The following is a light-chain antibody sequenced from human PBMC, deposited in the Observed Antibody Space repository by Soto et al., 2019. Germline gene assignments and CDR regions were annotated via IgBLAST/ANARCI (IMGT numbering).Light chain of an antibody. V-gene: IGKV3-11*01. CDR2: DVS. CDR1: QSISLS. Sequence: EIVLTQSPATLSLSPGERATLSCRASQSISLSLAWYQHKPGQAPRLLMHDVSKRATGIPARFSGSGSGTDFTLSISSLESEDFAVYYCQQRTDWRPWTFGQGTKVEIK. J-gene: IGKJ1*01. CDR3: QQRTDWRPWT.